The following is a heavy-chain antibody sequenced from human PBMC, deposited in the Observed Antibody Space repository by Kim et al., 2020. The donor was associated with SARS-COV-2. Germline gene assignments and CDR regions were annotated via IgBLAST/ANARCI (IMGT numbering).Heavy chain of an antibody. V-gene: IGHV3-72*01. CDR2: IRSKAYNDTI. D-gene: IGHD1-26*01. CDR1: EFILSDYR. J-gene: IGHJ3*01. CDR3: SRDIVRFSFDV. Sequence: GGSLRLSCAASEFILSDYRMDWVRQAPGKGLEWIARIRSKAYNDTIQYAASVKGRFTISRDDSKNLLYLQMNSLNIEDTALYYCSRDIVRFSFDVWSQGAMVTVSS.